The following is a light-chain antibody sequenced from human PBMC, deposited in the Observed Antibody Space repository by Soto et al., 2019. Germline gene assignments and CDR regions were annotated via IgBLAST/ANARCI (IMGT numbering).Light chain of an antibody. CDR3: QQRSNWPPIT. V-gene: IGKV3D-20*02. J-gene: IGKJ5*01. Sequence: EIVLTQSPGTLSLSPGERATLSCRTSESVSSSYLAWYQQRRGQAPRLLIYGATSRATGTPDRFSGSGSGTDFTLTISSLEPEDAAVYYCQQRSNWPPITFGQGTRLEIK. CDR2: GAT. CDR1: ESVSSSY.